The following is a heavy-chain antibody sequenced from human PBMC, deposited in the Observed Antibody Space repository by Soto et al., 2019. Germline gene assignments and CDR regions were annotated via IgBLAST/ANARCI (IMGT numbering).Heavy chain of an antibody. D-gene: IGHD6-13*01. J-gene: IGHJ4*02. CDR2: IIPIFGTA. CDR3: AVPRGSSYSSSWYAN. CDR1: GGTFSSYA. V-gene: IGHV1-69*12. Sequence: QVQLVQSGAEVKKPGSSVKVSCKASGGTFSSYAISWVRQAPGQGLEWMGGIIPIFGTANYAQKFQGRVTIXXDXSXXTAYMELSSLRSEDTAVYYCAVPRGSSYSSSWYANWGQGTLVTVSS.